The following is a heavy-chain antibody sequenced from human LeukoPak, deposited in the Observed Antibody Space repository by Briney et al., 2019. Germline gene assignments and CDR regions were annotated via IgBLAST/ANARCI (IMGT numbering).Heavy chain of an antibody. J-gene: IGHJ6*02. V-gene: IGHV3-23*01. CDR3: AKDAPENFDWLLSRYYYYGMDV. D-gene: IGHD3-9*01. CDR2: ISGSGGST. Sequence: PGGSLRLSCAASGFTFSSYAMSWVRQAPGKGLEWVSAISGSGGSTYYADSVKGRFTISRDNSKNTLYLQMNSLRAEDTAVYYCAKDAPENFDWLLSRYYYYGMDVWGQGTTVTVSS. CDR1: GFTFSSYA.